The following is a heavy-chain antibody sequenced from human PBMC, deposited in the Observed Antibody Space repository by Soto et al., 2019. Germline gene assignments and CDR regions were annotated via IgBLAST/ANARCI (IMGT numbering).Heavy chain of an antibody. CDR3: ASLYDFWSGYSFCY. D-gene: IGHD3-3*01. V-gene: IGHV1-69*13. Sequence: GASVKVSCKASGGTFSSYAISWVRQAPGQGLEWMGGIIPIFGTANYAQKFQGRVTITADESTSTAYMELSSLRSEDTAVYYCASLYDFWSGYSFCYWGQGTLVTVSS. CDR1: GGTFSSYA. CDR2: IIPIFGTA. J-gene: IGHJ4*02.